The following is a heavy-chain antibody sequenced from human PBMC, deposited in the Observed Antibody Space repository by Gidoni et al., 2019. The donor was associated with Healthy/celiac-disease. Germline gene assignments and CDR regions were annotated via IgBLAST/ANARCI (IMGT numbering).Heavy chain of an antibody. Sequence: QVQLVQSGAEVKKPGASVKVSCTASGYTFTGYYMHWVRQAPGQGLEWMGWINPNRGGTNYAQKFQGRVTRTRDTSISTAYMELSRLRSDDTAVYYCARAWYQLRGKNLWFDPWGQGTLVTVSS. CDR3: ARAWYQLRGKNLWFDP. CDR2: INPNRGGT. CDR1: GYTFTGYY. D-gene: IGHD2-2*01. V-gene: IGHV1-2*02. J-gene: IGHJ5*02.